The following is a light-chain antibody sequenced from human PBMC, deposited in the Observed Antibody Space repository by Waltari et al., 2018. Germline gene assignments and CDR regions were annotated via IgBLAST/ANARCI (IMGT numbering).Light chain of an antibody. CDR3: QVWDSHTVF. CDR2: DDD. Sequence: SYVLTQLSSMSVTPGQTARIVCGGRHIGTKAVHWYQRKAGQAPLLVLHDDDTRPSGIPDRFSGTNSGDTATLTISGVEAEDEADYFCQVWDSHTVFFGGGTNLTVL. CDR1: HIGTKA. V-gene: IGLV3-21*02. J-gene: IGLJ2*01.